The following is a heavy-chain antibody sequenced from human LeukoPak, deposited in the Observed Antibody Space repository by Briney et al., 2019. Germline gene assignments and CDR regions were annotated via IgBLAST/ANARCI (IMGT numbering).Heavy chain of an antibody. J-gene: IGHJ4*02. CDR2: IHSDTRT. D-gene: IGHD5-18*01. V-gene: IGHV3-53*01. CDR3: ARGAYSSGLYFDY. Sequence: PGGSLRLSCAASGFTVSSNYMTWVRQAPGKGLEWVSIIHSDTRTYYADSVKGRFTISRDNSKNTLYLQMDSLRAEDTAVYYCARGAYSSGLYFDYWGQGTLVTVSS. CDR1: GFTVSSNY.